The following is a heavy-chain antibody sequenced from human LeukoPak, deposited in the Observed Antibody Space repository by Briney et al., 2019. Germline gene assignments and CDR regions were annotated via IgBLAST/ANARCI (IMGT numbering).Heavy chain of an antibody. V-gene: IGHV4-39*07. J-gene: IGHJ3*01. Sequence: PSETLSLTCTVSGGSISSSSYYWGWIRQPPGTGLEWIGSIYYSGSTYYNPSLKSRVTISVDTSKNQFSLKLSSVTAADTAVYYCARGGRGYSYALAVWGQGTMVTVSS. D-gene: IGHD5-18*01. CDR1: GGSISSSSYY. CDR2: IYYSGST. CDR3: ARGGRGYSYALAV.